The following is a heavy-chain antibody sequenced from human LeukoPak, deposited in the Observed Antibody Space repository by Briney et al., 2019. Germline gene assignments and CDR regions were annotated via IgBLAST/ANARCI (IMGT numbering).Heavy chain of an antibody. D-gene: IGHD1-1*01. CDR2: INAYNDKT. CDR3: ARRQGTTLSFDY. CDR1: GYTFTSYG. Sequence: GTSVTVSCKASGYTFTSYGFSWVRQAPGQGLEWMGWINAYNDKTNYAQKRQGRVTMTTDTSTSTAYMELRSLRFDDTAVYYCARRQGTTLSFDYWGQGTLVTVSP. J-gene: IGHJ4*02. V-gene: IGHV1-18*01.